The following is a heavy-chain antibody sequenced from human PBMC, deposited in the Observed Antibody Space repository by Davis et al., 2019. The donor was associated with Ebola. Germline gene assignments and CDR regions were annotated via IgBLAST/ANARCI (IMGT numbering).Heavy chain of an antibody. CDR3: ARAPYCSGGSCYSPDSGYYYGMDV. CDR2: IIPIFGTA. J-gene: IGHJ6*02. D-gene: IGHD2-15*01. V-gene: IGHV1-69*13. CDR1: GGTFSSYA. Sequence: SVKVSCKASGGTFSSYAISWVRQAPGQGLEWMGGIIPIFGTANYAQKFQGRVTITADESTSTAYMELSSLRSEDTAVYYCARAPYCSGGSCYSPDSGYYYGMDVWGQGTTVTVSS.